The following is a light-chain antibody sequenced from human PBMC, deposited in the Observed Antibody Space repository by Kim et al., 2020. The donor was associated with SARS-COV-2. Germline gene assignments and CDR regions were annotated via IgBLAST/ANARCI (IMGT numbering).Light chain of an antibody. V-gene: IGKV1-27*01. CDR2: AAS. CDR1: QGINND. Sequence: DIQMTQSPSSLSASVGDRVTITCRASQGINNDLAWYQQKPGKVPKVLIYAASALQSGVPSRFSGSGSGTDFTLTISSLQPEDVGTYYGQKYNGAPWTFGQGTKVDIK. CDR3: QKYNGAPWT. J-gene: IGKJ1*01.